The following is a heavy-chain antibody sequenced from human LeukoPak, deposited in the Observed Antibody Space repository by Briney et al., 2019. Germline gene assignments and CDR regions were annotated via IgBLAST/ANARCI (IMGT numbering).Heavy chain of an antibody. J-gene: IGHJ4*02. CDR2: ISTSTGTP. D-gene: IGHD5-12*01. V-gene: IGHV7-4-1*01. CDR1: GYSFTEYS. Sequence: ASVKVSCKASGYSFTEYSINWVRQAPGQGLEWMGRISTSTGTPTYAQGFTGRFVFSLDTSVSTAYLQISSLKPEDTAVYNCARGGPSDFWAQGTRVTVSS. CDR3: ARGGPSDF.